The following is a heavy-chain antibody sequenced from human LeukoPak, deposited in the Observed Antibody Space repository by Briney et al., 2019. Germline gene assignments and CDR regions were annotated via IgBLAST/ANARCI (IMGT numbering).Heavy chain of an antibody. Sequence: GGSLRLSCVASGFTFSSYAVSWFRQAPGKGLEWVSTVGRSGVDTYYADSVRGRFTISKDSSKNALQMNSLSAEDTAVYYCVKHSGGVYGNSDSWGQGILVTVSS. CDR3: VKHSGGVYGNSDS. V-gene: IGHV3-23*01. CDR1: GFTFSSYA. D-gene: IGHD1-1*01. J-gene: IGHJ4*02. CDR2: VGRSGVDT.